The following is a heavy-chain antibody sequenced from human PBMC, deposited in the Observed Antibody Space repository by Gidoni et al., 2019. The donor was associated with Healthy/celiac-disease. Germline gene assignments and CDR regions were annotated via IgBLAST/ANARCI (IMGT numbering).Heavy chain of an antibody. D-gene: IGHD2-2*01. CDR1: GGSFSGYY. CDR2: INHSGST. V-gene: IGHV4-34*01. J-gene: IGHJ4*02. Sequence: QVQLQQWGAGLLKPSETLSLTCAVYGGSFSGYYWSWIRQPPGKGLEWIGEINHSGSTNYNPSLKSRVTISVDTSKNQFSLKLSSVTAADTAVYYCARGLLGGSSTSCLDYWGQGTLVTVSS. CDR3: ARGLLGGSSTSCLDY.